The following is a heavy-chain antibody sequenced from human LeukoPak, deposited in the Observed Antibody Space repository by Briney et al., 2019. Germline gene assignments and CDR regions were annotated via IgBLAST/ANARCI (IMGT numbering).Heavy chain of an antibody. V-gene: IGHV3-21*04. CDR2: ISSSSSYI. Sequence: PGGSLRLSCAASGFTFSSYSMNWVRQAPGKGLEWVSSISSSSSYIYYADSVKGRFTISRDNAKNSLYLQMNSLRAEDTAVYYCARGQWYYYDSSGYSSAGFDPWGQGTLVTVSS. J-gene: IGHJ5*02. D-gene: IGHD3-22*01. CDR1: GFTFSSYS. CDR3: ARGQWYYYDSSGYSSAGFDP.